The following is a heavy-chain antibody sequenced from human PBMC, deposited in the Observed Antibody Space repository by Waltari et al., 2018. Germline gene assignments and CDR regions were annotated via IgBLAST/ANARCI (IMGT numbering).Heavy chain of an antibody. CDR2: IYVSGAT. V-gene: IGHV4-59*13. D-gene: IGHD5-12*01. CDR3: ARGVYTFDSRWHYDL. J-gene: IGHJ2*01. CDR1: AGSMSSYY. Sequence: QVQLQESGPGLVKPSENLSLTCTVSAGSMSSYYWSWLRQSPGRGLEWIGYIYVSGATNYNPSLQNRVTISLDKSKNQFSLQLRSVIAADTAIYFCARGVYTFDSRWHYDLWGRGTLVAVSS.